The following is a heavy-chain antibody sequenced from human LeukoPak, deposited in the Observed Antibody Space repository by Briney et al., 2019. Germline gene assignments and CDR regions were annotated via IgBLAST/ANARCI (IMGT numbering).Heavy chain of an antibody. D-gene: IGHD2-21*01. Sequence: ASVKVSCKASGYTFISYGISWVRQAPGQGLEWMGWISAYNGYTNYAQKLQGRVTMTTDTSTSTAYMELRSLRSDDTAVYYCARGHDPPGGDDFDYWGQGTLVTVSS. CDR1: GYTFISYG. CDR3: ARGHDPPGGDDFDY. J-gene: IGHJ4*02. CDR2: ISAYNGYT. V-gene: IGHV1-18*01.